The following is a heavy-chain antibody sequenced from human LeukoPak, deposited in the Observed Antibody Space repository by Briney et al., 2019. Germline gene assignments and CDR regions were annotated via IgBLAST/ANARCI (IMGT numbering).Heavy chain of an antibody. CDR3: ARGRNDNGGMFFDS. V-gene: IGHV4-38-2*02. J-gene: IGHJ4*02. Sequence: PSETLSLTCTVSGFSISSGHYWGWVRQPPGAGLEWIGSVYQSGTTYYNPSLKSRVTTSVDTSKSQFSLRLSSMTAADTAIYYCARGRNDNGGMFFDSWAQGTLVTVSS. CDR1: GFSISSGHY. D-gene: IGHD4-23*01. CDR2: VYQSGTT.